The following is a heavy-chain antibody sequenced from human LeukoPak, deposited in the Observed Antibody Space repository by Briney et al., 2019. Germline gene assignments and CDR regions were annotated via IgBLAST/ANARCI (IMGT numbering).Heavy chain of an antibody. CDR1: GYSISSGYY. J-gene: IGHJ5*02. CDR2: IYHSGST. V-gene: IGHV4-38-2*02. D-gene: IGHD5-12*01. Sequence: PSETLSLTCTVSGYSISSGYYWGWIRQPPGKGLEWIGSIYHSGSTYYNPSLKSRVTISVDTSKNQFSLKLSSVTAADTAVYYCARVSGYGGGWFDPWGQGTLVTVSS. CDR3: ARVSGYGGGWFDP.